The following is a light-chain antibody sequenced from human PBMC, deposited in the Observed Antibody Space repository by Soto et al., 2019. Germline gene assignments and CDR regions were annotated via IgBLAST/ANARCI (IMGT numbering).Light chain of an antibody. V-gene: IGKV3-20*01. Sequence: EIVLTQSPGTLSLSPGERATLSCRASHSVSSSYLAWYQQKPGQAPRLLIYGASSRATGIPDRFSGSGSGTDFTLTISRLEPEDVAVYYCQQYGSSPPITFGLGTRLEIK. J-gene: IGKJ5*01. CDR2: GAS. CDR3: QQYGSSPPIT. CDR1: HSVSSSY.